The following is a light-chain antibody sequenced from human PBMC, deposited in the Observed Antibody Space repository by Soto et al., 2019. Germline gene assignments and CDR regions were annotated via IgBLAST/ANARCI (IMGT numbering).Light chain of an antibody. CDR2: DAS. J-gene: IGKJ5*01. CDR3: QQRSDWQVT. CDR1: QSISIY. V-gene: IGKV3-11*01. Sequence: ENVLTQSPATLSMSPGERATLSCRASQSISIYLAWYQQKPGQAPRLLIYDASNRATGIPSRFSGSGSGTDFTLTISNLEPEDFAVYYCQQRSDWQVTFGQGTRLEIK.